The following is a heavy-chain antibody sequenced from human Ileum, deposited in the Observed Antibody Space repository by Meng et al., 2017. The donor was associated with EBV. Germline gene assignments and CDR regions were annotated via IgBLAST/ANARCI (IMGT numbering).Heavy chain of an antibody. J-gene: IGHJ4*02. CDR3: ARRPTGIDY. Sequence: QVQLQQWGAGLLKPSETLSLTCAVNGWSRSGAYWNWIRQPPGKGLEWIGEIIHGGSPSYNPSLKSRVTISIDTSKNQLSLMLSSVTAADTAVYYCARRPTGIDYWGQGTLVTVSS. CDR1: GWSRSGAY. D-gene: IGHD2-8*02. V-gene: IGHV4-34*12. CDR2: IIHGGSP.